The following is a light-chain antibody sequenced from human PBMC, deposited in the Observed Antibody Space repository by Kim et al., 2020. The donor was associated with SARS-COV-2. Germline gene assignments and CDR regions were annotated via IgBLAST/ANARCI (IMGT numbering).Light chain of an antibody. J-gene: IGLJ2*01. Sequence: QSVLTQPPSLSGVPGQRVTISCTGSSSNIGAGYDVHWYQQLPGTAPKLLIYGNSNRPSGVPDRFSGSKSGTSASLAITGLQAEDEADYYCQSYDSSLSGSVFGGGTQLTVL. CDR3: QSYDSSLSGSV. CDR2: GNS. V-gene: IGLV1-40*01. CDR1: SSNIGAGYD.